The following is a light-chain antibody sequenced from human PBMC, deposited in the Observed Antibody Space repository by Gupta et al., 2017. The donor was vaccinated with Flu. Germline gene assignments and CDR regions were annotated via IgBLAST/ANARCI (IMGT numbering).Light chain of an antibody. CDR3: QQYDDWPS. CDR2: DAS. Sequence: PGERATLTFMASHGVNSNLAWYQQKPGHARRLLIYDASTRATGIPARFSGRGSGTEFTLTISILQSEDCALYYCQQYDDWPSFGGGTTVGIK. CDR1: HGVNSN. J-gene: IGKJ4*01. V-gene: IGKV3-15*01.